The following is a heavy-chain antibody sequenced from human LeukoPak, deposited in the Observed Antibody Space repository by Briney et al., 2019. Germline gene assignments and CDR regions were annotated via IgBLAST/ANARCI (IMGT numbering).Heavy chain of an antibody. J-gene: IGHJ4*02. D-gene: IGHD6-19*01. CDR1: GFTFSDYG. V-gene: IGHV3-21*01. CDR2: ISDGGSIT. CDR3: ARESSGWAIFDY. Sequence: GGSLRLSCAASGFTFSDYGMSWVRQAPGKGLEWVSTISDGGSITYYADSVKGRFTISRDNAKNSLYLQMNSLRAEDTAVYYCARESSGWAIFDYWGQGTLVTVSS.